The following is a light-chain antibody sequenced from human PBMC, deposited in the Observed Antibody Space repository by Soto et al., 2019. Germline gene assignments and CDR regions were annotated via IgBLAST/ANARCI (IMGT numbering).Light chain of an antibody. CDR2: EVS. CDR3: SSYRSSTTPVV. CDR1: SSDVGGYNH. J-gene: IGLJ2*01. Sequence: QSVLTQPASVSGSPGQSITISCTGTSSDVGGYNHVSWYQQHPGKAPKLMIYEVSNRPSGVSNRFSGSKSGNTASLTISGLQAEDEADYYCSSYRSSTTPVVFGGGTKLTVL. V-gene: IGLV2-14*01.